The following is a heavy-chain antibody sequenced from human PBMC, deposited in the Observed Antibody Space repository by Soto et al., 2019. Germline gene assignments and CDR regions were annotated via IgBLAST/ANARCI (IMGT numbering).Heavy chain of an antibody. V-gene: IGHV1-69*06. Sequence: ASVKVSCKASGGTFSSYAISWVRQAPGQGLEWMGGIIPIFGTANYAQKFQGRVTITADKSTSTAYMELSRLRSDDTAVYYCARDLPSISMDVWGQGTTVTVSS. CDR1: GGTFSSYA. CDR2: IIPIFGTA. J-gene: IGHJ6*02. CDR3: ARDLPSISMDV.